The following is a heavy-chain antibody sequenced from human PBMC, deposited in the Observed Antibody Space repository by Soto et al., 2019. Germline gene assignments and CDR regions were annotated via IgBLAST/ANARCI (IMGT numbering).Heavy chain of an antibody. CDR1: GFTFFYAW. D-gene: IGHD1-1*01. CDR2: IKSKTDGGIT. CDR3: TPDPDQRGLERPFDY. J-gene: IGHJ4*02. Sequence: EVQLVESGGGLVKPGGSLRLSCAGSGFTFFYAWMSWVRQAPGKGLEWVCRIKSKTDGGITDYAAPVKGRFTISRDDSKNTLYLQMNSLKTENAAVYYCTPDPDQRGLERPFDYCSQGTLLTVA. V-gene: IGHV3-15*01.